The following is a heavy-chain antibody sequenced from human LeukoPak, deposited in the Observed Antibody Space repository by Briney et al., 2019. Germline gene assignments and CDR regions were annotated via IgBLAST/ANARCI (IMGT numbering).Heavy chain of an antibody. V-gene: IGHV3-9*01. D-gene: IGHD4-23*01. Sequence: GGSLRLSCAASGFTFDDYAMHWVRQAPGKGLEWVSGISWNSGSIGYADSVKGQFTISRDNAKNSLYLQMNSLRAEDTALYYCAKGKSTTVVTPPSDWGQGTLVTVSS. CDR3: AKGKSTTVVTPPSD. CDR2: ISWNSGSI. CDR1: GFTFDDYA. J-gene: IGHJ4*02.